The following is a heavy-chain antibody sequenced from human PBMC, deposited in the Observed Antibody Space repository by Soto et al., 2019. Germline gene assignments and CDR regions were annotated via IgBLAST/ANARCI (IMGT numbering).Heavy chain of an antibody. J-gene: IGHJ6*02. CDR3: ARGSLRFGYFAMDV. Sequence: PGGSLRLSCAASGFTFSSYWMHWVRQAPGTGLVWVSRISGDGSSTTYADSVKGRFTISRDNAKNTLYLQMNSLRAEDTALYYCARGSLRFGYFAMDVWGQGTTVTVSS. V-gene: IGHV3-74*01. CDR1: GFTFSSYW. D-gene: IGHD2-21*01. CDR2: ISGDGSST.